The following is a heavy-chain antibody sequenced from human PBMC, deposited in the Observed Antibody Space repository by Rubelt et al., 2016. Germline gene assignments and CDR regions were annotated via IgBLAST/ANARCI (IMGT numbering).Heavy chain of an antibody. Sequence: QVQLQESGPGLVKPSETLSFTCSVSGGSISSYYWSWIRQPPGKGLEWIGYIYYSGSTNYNPSLKSRVTISVDTSKNQFSLKLSSVTAADTDVYYCAQRRIMGSVWTLDYWGQGTLVTVSS. V-gene: IGHV4-59*12. CDR2: IYYSGST. CDR3: AQRRIMGSVWTLDY. CDR1: GGSISSYY. D-gene: IGHD6-19*01. J-gene: IGHJ4*02.